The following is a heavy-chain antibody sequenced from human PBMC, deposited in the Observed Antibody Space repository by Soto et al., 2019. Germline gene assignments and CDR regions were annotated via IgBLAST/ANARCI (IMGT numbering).Heavy chain of an antibody. J-gene: IGHJ4*02. V-gene: IGHV3-23*01. CDR2: SSATGAGT. Sequence: EVQLLESGGGLVQPGGSLRLSCAASGFTFSSYGMTWVRQAPGKGLEWVSFSSATGAGTYYADSVKDRFTISRDNSKNTLYLQMTSLRADDTAVYYCAKDRRAGGNYGLYSDFWGQGALVIVSS. D-gene: IGHD1-7*01. CDR1: GFTFSSYG. CDR3: AKDRRAGGNYGLYSDF.